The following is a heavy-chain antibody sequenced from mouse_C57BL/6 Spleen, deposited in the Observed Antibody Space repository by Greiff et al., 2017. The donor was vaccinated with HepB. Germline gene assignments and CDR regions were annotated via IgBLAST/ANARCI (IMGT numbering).Heavy chain of an antibody. Sequence: DVHLVESGEGLVKPGGSLKLSCAASGFTFSSYAMSWVRQTPEKRLEWVAYISSGGDYIYYADTVKGRFTISRDNARNTLYLQMSSLKSEDTAMYYCTRGQLRLPYFDYWGQGTTLTVSS. D-gene: IGHD3-2*02. CDR1: GFTFSSYA. J-gene: IGHJ2*01. CDR3: TRGQLRLPYFDY. CDR2: ISSGGDYI. V-gene: IGHV5-9-1*02.